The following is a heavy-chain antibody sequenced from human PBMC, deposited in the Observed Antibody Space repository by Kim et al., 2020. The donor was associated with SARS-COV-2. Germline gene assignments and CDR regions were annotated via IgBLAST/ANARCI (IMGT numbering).Heavy chain of an antibody. Sequence: ASVKVSCKASGYTFTDLDINWVRQATGQGLEWMGWMSPRNGNTGYAQKFQHRLTMTRDTSINTAYMELTSLTSEDTAVYYCARGVAAGVDFWGQGTLLTASS. CDR1: GYTFTDLD. CDR2: MSPRNGNT. D-gene: IGHD6-13*01. J-gene: IGHJ4*02. V-gene: IGHV1-8*01. CDR3: ARGVAAGVDF.